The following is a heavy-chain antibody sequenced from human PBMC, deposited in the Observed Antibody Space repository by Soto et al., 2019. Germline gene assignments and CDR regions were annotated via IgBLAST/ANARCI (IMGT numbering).Heavy chain of an antibody. V-gene: IGHV1-46*01. Sequence: QVQLVQSGAEVNKPGASVKVSCKTSGYTFTNYFIHWVRQAPGQGPEWMGIINPGADSTNYAQKFQGGTTVTRDTSTSTGYLELRSLRSEDKAVYYCAREYGGGRVFDYWGQGTLVTVSS. D-gene: IGHD1-26*01. J-gene: IGHJ4*02. CDR1: GYTFTNYF. CDR3: AREYGGGRVFDY. CDR2: INPGADST.